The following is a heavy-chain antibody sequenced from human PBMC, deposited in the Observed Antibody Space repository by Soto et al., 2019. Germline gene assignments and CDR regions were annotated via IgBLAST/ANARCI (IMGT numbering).Heavy chain of an antibody. D-gene: IGHD2-2*02. CDR1: RYTFTSYC. CDR3: AKVYCSSTSCYTYYYYGMDI. V-gene: IGHV1-18*01. Sequence: GASVEVSCKACRYTFTSYCMSWVRQSPGQGLEWMGWISAYNGNTNYAQKLQGRVTMTTDTSTSTAYMELRSLRSDDTAVYYCAKVYCSSTSCYTYYYYGMDIWGQGTTVT. CDR2: ISAYNGNT. J-gene: IGHJ6*02.